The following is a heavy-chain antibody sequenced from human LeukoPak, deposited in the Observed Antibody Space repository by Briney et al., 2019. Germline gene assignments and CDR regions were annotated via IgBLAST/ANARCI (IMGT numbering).Heavy chain of an antibody. J-gene: IGHJ4*02. Sequence: PSETLCLTCTVSGGSISSGGYYWSWIRQHPGKGLEWIGYIYYSGSTYYNPSLKSRVTIAVDTSKNQFSLKLSSVTAADTAVYYCARFEYSSSSVDYWGQGTLVTVSS. D-gene: IGHD6-6*01. CDR1: GGSISSGGYY. CDR2: IYYSGST. V-gene: IGHV4-31*03. CDR3: ARFEYSSSSVDY.